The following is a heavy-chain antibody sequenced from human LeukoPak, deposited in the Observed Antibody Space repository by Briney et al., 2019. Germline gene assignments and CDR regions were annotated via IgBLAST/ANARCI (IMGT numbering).Heavy chain of an antibody. Sequence: GESLKISCKGSGYSFTSYWIGWVRQMPGKGLEWMGIIYPGDSDTVYSPSFQGQVTISADTSSNTTYLQWSGLKASDTAMYYCARRVGLTIAAAGTYYFDYWGQGTLVTVSS. CDR1: GYSFTSYW. CDR2: IYPGDSDT. V-gene: IGHV5-51*01. CDR3: ARRVGLTIAAAGTYYFDY. D-gene: IGHD6-13*01. J-gene: IGHJ4*02.